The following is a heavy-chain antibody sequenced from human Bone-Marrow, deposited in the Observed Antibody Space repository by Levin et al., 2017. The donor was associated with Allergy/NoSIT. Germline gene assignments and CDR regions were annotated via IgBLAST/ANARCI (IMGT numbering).Heavy chain of an antibody. CDR1: KFTFNNYA. Sequence: QAGGSLRLSCAASKFTFNNYAMSWVRQAPGRGLEWVSVISAGGDTTFYADSVRGRFTISRDNSKNTLYLQMNGLRAEDTAVYYCANCPLSGSKFDAFDIWGQGTIVTVSS. V-gene: IGHV3-23*01. D-gene: IGHD3-10*01. CDR3: ANCPLSGSKFDAFDI. J-gene: IGHJ3*02. CDR2: ISAGGDTT.